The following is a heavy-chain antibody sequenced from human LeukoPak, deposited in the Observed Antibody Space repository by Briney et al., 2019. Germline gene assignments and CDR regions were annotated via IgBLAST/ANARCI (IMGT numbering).Heavy chain of an antibody. D-gene: IGHD6-19*01. CDR2: IYSDGSRT. V-gene: IGHV3-64D*06. J-gene: IGHJ4*02. CDR1: GFTFSSFA. CDR3: VKSPGSGWPV. Sequence: PGGSLRLSCAASGFTFSSFAMHWVRQAPGKGLEYLSAIYSDGSRTYYADSVKGRFTISRDNSKNTLYLEMSSLGVEDTAVYYCVKSPGSGWPVWGQGTLLTVSS.